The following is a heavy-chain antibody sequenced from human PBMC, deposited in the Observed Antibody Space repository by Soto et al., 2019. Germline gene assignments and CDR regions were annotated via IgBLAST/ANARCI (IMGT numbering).Heavy chain of an antibody. V-gene: IGHV4-31*03. Sequence: QVQLQESGPGLVKPSQTLSLTCTVSGGSISSGGYYWSWIRQHPGKGLEWIGYIYYSGSTYYNPSLKSRVTISGDTSKNQFSLKLSSVTAADTAVYYCATSISSGYWRWDYWGQGTLVTVSS. CDR2: IYYSGST. CDR1: GGSISSGGYY. J-gene: IGHJ4*02. CDR3: ATSISSGYWRWDY. D-gene: IGHD3-22*01.